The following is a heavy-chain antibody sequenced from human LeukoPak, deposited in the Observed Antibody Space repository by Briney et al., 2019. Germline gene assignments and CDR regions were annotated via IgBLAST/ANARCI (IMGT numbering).Heavy chain of an antibody. CDR2: TSNSGGST. V-gene: IGHV3-23*01. CDR1: GFTFSTYA. CDR3: ATTYTSSWYNY. D-gene: IGHD6-13*01. J-gene: IGHJ4*02. Sequence: GGSLRLSCAASGFTFSTYAMSWVRQAPGKGLEWVSVTSNSGGSTYYADSVKGRFTISRDNSKNTLYLQMNSLRAEDTALYYCATTYTSSWYNYWGQGTPVTVSS.